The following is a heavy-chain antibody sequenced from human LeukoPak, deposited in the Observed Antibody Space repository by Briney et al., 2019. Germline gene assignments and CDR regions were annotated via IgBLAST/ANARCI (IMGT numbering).Heavy chain of an antibody. V-gene: IGHV4-39*07. CDR3: ARRFRPAAQYYYGSGSRYYFDY. J-gene: IGHJ4*02. CDR1: GGSISSSSFY. Sequence: SETLSLTCSVSGGSISSSSFYWGWIRQPPGKGLEWIGSISYTGSTYYNPSLKSRVTISVDTSKNQFSLKLSSVTAADTAVYYCARRFRPAAQYYYGSGSRYYFDYWGQGTLVTVSS. CDR2: ISYTGST. D-gene: IGHD3-10*01.